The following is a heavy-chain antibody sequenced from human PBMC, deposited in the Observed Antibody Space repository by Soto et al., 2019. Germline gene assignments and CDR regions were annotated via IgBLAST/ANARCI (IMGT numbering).Heavy chain of an antibody. Sequence: TSVLVPCTNAGCTLTISSHGISWVRQARGQGLESRGGLIAMVGGTNDAQKCQGRMTITAADATSIAYMEGTSLSSEDAAVYCCGVRSRGSYRLRNLGMYVWGQGTAVTV. J-gene: IGHJ6*02. D-gene: IGHD3-16*02. CDR1: GCTLTISSHG. CDR3: GVRSRGSYRLRNLGMYV. V-gene: IGHV1-69*13. CDR2: LIAMVGGT.